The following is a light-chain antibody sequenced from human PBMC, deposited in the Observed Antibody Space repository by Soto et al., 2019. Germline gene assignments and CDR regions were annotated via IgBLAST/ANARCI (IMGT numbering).Light chain of an antibody. CDR3: RQYYSYSPWT. CDR1: QSISSW. J-gene: IGKJ1*01. CDR2: KAS. V-gene: IGKV1-5*03. Sequence: DIQMTQSPSTLSASVGDRVTITCRASQSISSWLAWYQQKPGKAPKLLIYKASSLESGVPSRFSGSGSGTELTLTISSLQPADFVTYYCRQYYSYSPWTFGQGTKVEIK.